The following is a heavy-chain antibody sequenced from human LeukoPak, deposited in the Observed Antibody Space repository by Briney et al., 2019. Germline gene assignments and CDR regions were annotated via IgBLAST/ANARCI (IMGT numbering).Heavy chain of an antibody. CDR2: INPNSGGT. D-gene: IGHD5-24*01. V-gene: IGHV1-2*02. Sequence: ASVKVSCKASGYTFTGYYMHWVRQAPGQGLEWMGWINPNSGGTNYAQKFQGRVTMTRDTSISTAYMELSRLRSDDTAVYYCARVRDGYNDAYDVWGQGTMVTVPS. CDR3: ARVRDGYNDAYDV. J-gene: IGHJ3*01. CDR1: GYTFTGYY.